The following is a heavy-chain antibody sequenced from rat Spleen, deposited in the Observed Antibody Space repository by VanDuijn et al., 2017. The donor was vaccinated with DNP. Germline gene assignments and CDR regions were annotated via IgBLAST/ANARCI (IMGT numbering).Heavy chain of an antibody. D-gene: IGHD1-4*01. CDR1: GFTFSDYY. J-gene: IGHJ2*01. V-gene: IGHV5-22*01. CDR2: ISFEGSSA. CDR3: ARGNYPGINTFDS. Sequence: EVQLVESGGGLVQPGRSLKLSCAASGFTFSDYYMAWVRQAPTKGLEWVAYISFEGSSAYFGDSVKGRFTISRDNAKSTLYLQMNSLRSEDTATYYCARGNYPGINTFDSWGQGVMVTVSS.